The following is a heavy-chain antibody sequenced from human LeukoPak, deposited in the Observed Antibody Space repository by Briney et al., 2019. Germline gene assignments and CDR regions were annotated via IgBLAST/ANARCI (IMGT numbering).Heavy chain of an antibody. D-gene: IGHD3-22*01. CDR1: GFTFDDYA. Sequence: PGGSLRLSCAASGFTFDDYAMHWVRQAPGKGLEWVSGISWNSGSIGYADSVKGRFTISRDNAKNSLYLQMNSLRAEDTALYYCAKSGGIVVVITEYYFDYWGQGTLVTVSS. J-gene: IGHJ4*02. CDR2: ISWNSGSI. V-gene: IGHV3-9*01. CDR3: AKSGGIVVVITEYYFDY.